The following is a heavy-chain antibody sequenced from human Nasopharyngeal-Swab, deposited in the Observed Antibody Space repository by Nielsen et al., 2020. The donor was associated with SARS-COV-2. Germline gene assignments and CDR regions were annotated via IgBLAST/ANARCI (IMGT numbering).Heavy chain of an antibody. D-gene: IGHD3-10*01. CDR1: GFTFSSYG. V-gene: IGHV3-33*06. CDR2: IWYDGSNK. CDR3: AKDDSGWVGYFHY. Sequence: GESLKISCAASGFTFSSYGMHWVRQAPGKGLEWVAVIWYDGSNKYYADSVKGRFTISRDNSKNTLYLQMNSLRAEDTAVYYCAKDDSGWVGYFHYWGQGTLVTVSS. J-gene: IGHJ4*02.